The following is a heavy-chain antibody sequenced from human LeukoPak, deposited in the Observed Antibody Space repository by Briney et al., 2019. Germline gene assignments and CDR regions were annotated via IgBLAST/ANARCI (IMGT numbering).Heavy chain of an antibody. V-gene: IGHV3-48*04. D-gene: IGHD6-13*01. CDR2: ISSSSSTI. CDR3: ARALAAAGGDY. Sequence: GGPLRLSCAASGFTFSSYSMNWVRQAPGKGLEWVSYISSSSSTIYYADSVKGRFTISRDNAKNSLYLQMNSLRAEDTAVYYCARALAAAGGDYWGQGTLVTVSS. CDR1: GFTFSSYS. J-gene: IGHJ4*02.